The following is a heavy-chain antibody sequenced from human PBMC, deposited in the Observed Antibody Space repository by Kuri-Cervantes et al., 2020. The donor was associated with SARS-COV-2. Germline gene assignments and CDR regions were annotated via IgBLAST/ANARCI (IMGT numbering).Heavy chain of an antibody. V-gene: IGHV4-59*01. CDR2: IHYSGST. Sequence: GSLRLSCSVSGGSISRYYWSWMRQPPGKGLEWIGNIHYSGSTNYNNSLDSRVTISVDTSKNQLSLRLSSVTAADTAVYYCGRLGATKGSHYYGVDVWGQGTTVTVPS. D-gene: IGHD1-26*01. CDR3: GRLGATKGSHYYGVDV. CDR1: GGSISRYY. J-gene: IGHJ6*02.